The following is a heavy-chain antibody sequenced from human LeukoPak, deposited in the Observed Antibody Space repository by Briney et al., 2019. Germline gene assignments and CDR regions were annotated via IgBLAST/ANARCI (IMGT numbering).Heavy chain of an antibody. J-gene: IGHJ4*02. CDR1: GGSFSGYY. CDR2: INHSGST. D-gene: IGHD6-19*01. CDR3: ARVSRTYSSGWYPWYFDY. Sequence: RASETLSLTCAVYGGSFSGYYWNWIRQPPGKGLEWIGEINHSGSTNYNPSLKSRVTISVDTSKNQFYLKLSSVTAADTAVYYCARVSRTYSSGWYPWYFDYWGQGTLVTVSS. V-gene: IGHV4-34*01.